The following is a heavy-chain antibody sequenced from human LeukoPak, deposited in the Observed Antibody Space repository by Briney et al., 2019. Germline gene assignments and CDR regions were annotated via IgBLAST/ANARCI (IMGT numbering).Heavy chain of an antibody. V-gene: IGHV3-7*01. J-gene: IGHJ4*02. Sequence: GGSLRLSCAASGFTFSSYWMSWVRQAPGKGLEWVANIKEDGSQKNYVDSVKGRFTISRDNAKKSLYLQMIGLRAEDTAVYYCARDRPSGSYDYWGQGALVTVSS. CDR1: GFTFSSYW. CDR2: IKEDGSQK. D-gene: IGHD1-26*01. CDR3: ARDRPSGSYDY.